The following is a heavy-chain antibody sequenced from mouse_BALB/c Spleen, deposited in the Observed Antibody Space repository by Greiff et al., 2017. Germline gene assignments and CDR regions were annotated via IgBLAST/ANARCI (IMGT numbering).Heavy chain of an antibody. CDR2: IWAGGST. Sequence: VHLVESGPGLVAPSQSLSITCTVSGFSLTSYGVHWVRQPPGKGLEWLGVIWAGGSTNYNSALMSRLSISKDNSKSQVFLKMNSLQTDDTAMYYCARDGPNYYGSSYSWFAYWGQGTLVTVSA. CDR3: ARDGPNYYGSSYSWFAY. D-gene: IGHD1-1*01. V-gene: IGHV2-9*02. J-gene: IGHJ3*01. CDR1: GFSLTSYG.